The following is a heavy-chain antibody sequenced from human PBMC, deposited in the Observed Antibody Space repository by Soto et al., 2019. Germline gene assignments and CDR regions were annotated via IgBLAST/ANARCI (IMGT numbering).Heavy chain of an antibody. CDR1: GFTFSSYR. D-gene: IGHD3-3*01. CDR2: ISSSSSYI. V-gene: IGHV3-21*01. J-gene: IGHJ4*02. Sequence: GGSLRLSCAASGFTFSSYRMNWVRQAPGKGLEWVSSISSSSSYIYYTDSVKGRFTISRDNAKNSLYLQMNSLRAEDTAVYYCASLARFGVGFWGQGTLVTVSS. CDR3: ASLARFGVGF.